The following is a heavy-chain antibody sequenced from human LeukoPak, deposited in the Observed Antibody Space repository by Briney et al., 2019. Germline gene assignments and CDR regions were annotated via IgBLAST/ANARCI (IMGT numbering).Heavy chain of an antibody. V-gene: IGHV3-33*08. J-gene: IGHJ4*02. CDR1: GFTVSSNY. CDR2: IRSDGSNK. Sequence: PGGSLRLSCAASGFTVSSNYMSWVRQAPGKGLEWVAVIRSDGSNKQYADSVEGRFTISRDNSENMLYLQMNSLRDEDTAVYFCARDSPGAPNDLDYWGQGTLVTVSS. CDR3: ARDSPGAPNDLDY. D-gene: IGHD1-1*01.